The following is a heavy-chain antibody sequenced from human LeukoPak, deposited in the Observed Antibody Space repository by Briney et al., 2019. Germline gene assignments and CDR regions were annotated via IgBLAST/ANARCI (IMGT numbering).Heavy chain of an antibody. V-gene: IGHV3-23*01. D-gene: IGHD6-6*01. J-gene: IGHJ4*02. CDR3: AKEIQKGSSAVYFDY. CDR2: ISGSGGST. Sequence: GGSLRLSCAASGFTFSSFAMSWIRQAPGKGLEWVSAISGSGGSTYYADSVKGRFTISRDNSKNTLYLQMNSLRAEDTAVYYCAKEIQKGSSAVYFDYWGQGTLVTVSS. CDR1: GFTFSSFA.